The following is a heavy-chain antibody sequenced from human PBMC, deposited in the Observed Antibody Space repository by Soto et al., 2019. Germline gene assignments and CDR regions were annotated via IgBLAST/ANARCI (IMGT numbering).Heavy chain of an antibody. Sequence: EVQLVGSGVGLVKPGGSVRLSCAASGFTFSSYSMNWVRQAPGTGLEWVSSISSSRSYIYYADSVKGRFTISRDNAKNSLWMQMTSLRAEDTAVYYCAREIIASGARVDYWGQGPLVTVSS. CDR1: GFTFSSYS. CDR3: AREIIASGARVDY. J-gene: IGHJ4*02. CDR2: ISSSRSYI. D-gene: IGHD2-15*01. V-gene: IGHV3-21*01.